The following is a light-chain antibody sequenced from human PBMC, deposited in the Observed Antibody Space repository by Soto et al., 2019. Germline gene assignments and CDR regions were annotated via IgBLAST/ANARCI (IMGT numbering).Light chain of an antibody. Sequence: EIVMTKSPATLSVSPGERATLSCRASQSVSSKLAWYQQKPGQAPRLLIYGASTRATGIPARFSGSGSGTEFTLTISSLQSEDFAVYYCQQYNNWPRTFGQGTKVDIK. CDR1: QSVSSK. J-gene: IGKJ1*01. CDR2: GAS. V-gene: IGKV3-15*01. CDR3: QQYNNWPRT.